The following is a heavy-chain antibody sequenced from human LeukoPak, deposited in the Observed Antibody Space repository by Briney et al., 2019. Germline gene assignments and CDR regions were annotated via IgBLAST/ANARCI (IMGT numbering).Heavy chain of an antibody. Sequence: ASVKVSCKASGYTFTSYYMHWVRQAPGQGLEWMGIINPSGGSTSYAQKFQGRVTMTRDTSTSTVYMELSRLRSDDTAVYYCARGLYGDWFDPWGQGTLVTVSS. CDR2: INPSGGST. D-gene: IGHD2-2*02. CDR3: ARGLYGDWFDP. J-gene: IGHJ5*02. CDR1: GYTFTSYY. V-gene: IGHV1-46*01.